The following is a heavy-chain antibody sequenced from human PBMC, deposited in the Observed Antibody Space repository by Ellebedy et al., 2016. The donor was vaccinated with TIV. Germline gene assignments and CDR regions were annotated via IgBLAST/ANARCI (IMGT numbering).Heavy chain of an antibody. CDR1: GFSFRYYS. CDR3: ATETNSPLDF. D-gene: IGHD5-18*01. J-gene: IGHJ4*02. CDR2: IRSSSGTI. V-gene: IGHV3-48*02. Sequence: GESLKISCSASGFSFRYYSMDWVRQAPGKGLEWFSSIRSSSGTIYYADSVEGRFTISRDNAKNSLFLQMNSLRDEDTAIYYCATETNSPLDFWGQGTLVTVSA.